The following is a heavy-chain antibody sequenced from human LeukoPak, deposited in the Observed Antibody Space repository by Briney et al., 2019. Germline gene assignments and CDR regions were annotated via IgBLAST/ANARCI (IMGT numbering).Heavy chain of an antibody. V-gene: IGHV3-53*01. D-gene: IGHD4-11*01. CDR2: IYSGGST. J-gene: IGHJ5*02. CDR1: GFTVSSNY. Sequence: GGSLRLSCAASGFTVSSNYMSWVRQAPGKGLEWVSVIYSGGSTYYADSVKGRFTISRDNSKNTLYLQMNSLRAEDTAVYYCARVPVTTYRWFDPWGQGTLVTVSS. CDR3: ARVPVTTYRWFDP.